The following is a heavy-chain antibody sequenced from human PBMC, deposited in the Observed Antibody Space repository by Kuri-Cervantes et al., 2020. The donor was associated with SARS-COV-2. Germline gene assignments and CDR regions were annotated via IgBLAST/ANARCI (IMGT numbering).Heavy chain of an antibody. V-gene: IGHV3-11*05. D-gene: IGHD3-22*01. CDR2: ISSSSSYT. CDR3: ARDLYYYDSSGYYDY. J-gene: IGHJ4*02. Sequence: ISCAASGFTFSDYYMSWIRQAPGKGLEWASYISSSSSYTNYADSVKGRFTISRDNAKNSLYLQMNSLRAEDTAVYYCARDLYYYDSSGYYDYWGQGTLVTISS. CDR1: GFTFSDYY.